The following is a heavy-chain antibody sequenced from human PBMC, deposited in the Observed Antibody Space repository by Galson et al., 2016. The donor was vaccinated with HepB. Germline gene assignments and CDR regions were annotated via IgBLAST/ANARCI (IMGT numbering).Heavy chain of an antibody. D-gene: IGHD2-15*01. J-gene: IGHJ4*02. Sequence: SLRLFCAASGFTFNNYAMHWVRQAPGQGLEWVSGISAGGGTRNYADSVKGRFTVSRDNSKNSLYLQMNSLRAEDTAVYYCARAGGVANGYALDIWGQGTQVTVSS. CDR2: ISAGGGTR. V-gene: IGHV3-23*01. CDR1: GFTFNNYA. CDR3: ARAGGVANGYALDI.